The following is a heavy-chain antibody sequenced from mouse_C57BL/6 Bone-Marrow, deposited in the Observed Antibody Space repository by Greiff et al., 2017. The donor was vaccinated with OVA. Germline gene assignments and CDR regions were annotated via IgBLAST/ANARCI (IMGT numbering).Heavy chain of an antibody. CDR1: GYTFTSYG. D-gene: IGHD1-2*01. CDR2: IYPRSGNT. Sequence: VQLQQSGAELARPGASVKLSCKASGYTFTSYGISWVKQRTGQGLEWIGEIYPRSGNTYYNEKFKGKATLTADKSSSTAYMELRSLTSEDSAVYFCARLDEGYFDYWGQGTTLTVSS. V-gene: IGHV1-81*01. CDR3: ARLDEGYFDY. J-gene: IGHJ2*01.